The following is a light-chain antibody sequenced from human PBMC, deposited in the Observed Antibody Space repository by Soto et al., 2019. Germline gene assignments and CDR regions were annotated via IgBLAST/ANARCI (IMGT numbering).Light chain of an antibody. J-gene: IGKJ1*01. CDR2: ASS. Sequence: EIVLTQSPGTLSLYPGERATLSCRASQRFNSAYLAWYQHKPGQPPRLLIYASSNRAAGIPDRFSGSASGTDFTLTISRLEPEDSGVYYCHHYVDSPWGLGQGTKVQIK. CDR1: QRFNSAY. CDR3: HHYVDSPWG. V-gene: IGKV3-20*01.